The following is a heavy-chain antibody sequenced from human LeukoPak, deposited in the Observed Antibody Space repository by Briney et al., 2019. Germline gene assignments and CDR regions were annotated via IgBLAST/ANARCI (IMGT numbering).Heavy chain of an antibody. CDR3: AKDLTPFDVSTFDY. Sequence: GGSLRLSCAASGFTFSSYAMSWVRQAPGKGLEWVSAISGSGGSTYYADSVKGWFTISRDNSKNTLYLQMNSLRAEDTAVYYCAKDLTPFDVSTFDYWGQGTLVTVSS. V-gene: IGHV3-23*01. D-gene: IGHD1-14*01. J-gene: IGHJ4*02. CDR2: ISGSGGST. CDR1: GFTFSSYA.